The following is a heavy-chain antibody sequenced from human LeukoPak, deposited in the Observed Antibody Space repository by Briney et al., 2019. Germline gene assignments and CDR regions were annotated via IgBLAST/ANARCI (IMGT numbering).Heavy chain of an antibody. J-gene: IGHJ1*01. CDR3: VKDRVYYYDSSGYTEYFQH. CDR1: GFTFSSYA. V-gene: IGHV3-23*01. D-gene: IGHD3-22*01. Sequence: GGSLRLSCAASGFTFSSYAMSWVRQAPGKGLEWVSAISGSGGSTYYADSVKGRFTISRDNSKNTLYLQMNSLRAEDTAVYYCVKDRVYYYDSSGYTEYFQHWGQGTLVTVSS. CDR2: ISGSGGST.